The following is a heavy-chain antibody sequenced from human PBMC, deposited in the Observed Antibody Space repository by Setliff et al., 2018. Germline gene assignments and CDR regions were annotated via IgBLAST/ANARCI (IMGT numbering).Heavy chain of an antibody. CDR3: ARTGTYRYFDY. Sequence: SETLSLTCTVSGGSISSYYWSWIRQPPGKGLEWIGYIYYSGSTNYNPSLKSRVTISVDTSKNQFSLRLTSVTAADTAVYYCARTGTYRYFDYWGQGALVTVSS. V-gene: IGHV4-59*08. D-gene: IGHD1-1*01. CDR2: IYYSGST. CDR1: GGSISSYY. J-gene: IGHJ4*02.